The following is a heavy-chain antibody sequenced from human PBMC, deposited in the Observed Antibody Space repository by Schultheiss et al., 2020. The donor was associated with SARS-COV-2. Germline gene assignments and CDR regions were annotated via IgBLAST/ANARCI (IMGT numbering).Heavy chain of an antibody. J-gene: IGHJ6*02. CDR2: ISAYNGNT. Sequence: ASVKVSCKASGYTFTSYGISWVRQAPGQGLEWMGWISAYNGNTNYAQNLQGRLTMTTDTSTSTAYMDLRNLGSDDTAVYYCARDRWELLLRYYYGMDVWGQGTTVTVSS. V-gene: IGHV1-18*01. CDR1: GYTFTSYG. CDR3: ARDRWELLLRYYYGMDV. D-gene: IGHD1-26*01.